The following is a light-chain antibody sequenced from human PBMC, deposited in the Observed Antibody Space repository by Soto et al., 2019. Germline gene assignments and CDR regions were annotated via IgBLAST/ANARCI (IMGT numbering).Light chain of an antibody. V-gene: IGKV3-15*01. CDR3: QQRGS. CDR2: GAS. Sequence: EIVMTQSPATLSVSPGEWATLSCRASQSVSTNLAWYQQKPGLAPRLLVYGASSRATGIPARFSGSGSGTEFTLTISRLQSEDYAVYYCQQRGSFGGGTKVEIK. J-gene: IGKJ4*01. CDR1: QSVSTN.